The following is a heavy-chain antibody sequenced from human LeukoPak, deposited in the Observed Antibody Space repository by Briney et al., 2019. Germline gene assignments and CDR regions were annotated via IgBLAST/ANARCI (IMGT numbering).Heavy chain of an antibody. CDR1: GGSISSYY. D-gene: IGHD4-17*01. CDR3: ARDSARLGDYGYYFDY. Sequence: SETLSLTCTVSGGSISSYYWSWIRQPPGKGLEWIGYIYDSGCTNYNPSLKSRVTISVDTSKKQFSLKLSSVTAADTAVYYCARDSARLGDYGYYFDYWGQGTLVTVSS. CDR2: IYDSGCT. J-gene: IGHJ4*02. V-gene: IGHV4-59*01.